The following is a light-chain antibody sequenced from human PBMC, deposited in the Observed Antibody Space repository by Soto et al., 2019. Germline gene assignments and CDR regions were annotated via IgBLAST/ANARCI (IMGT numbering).Light chain of an antibody. CDR1: QSVNSNY. J-gene: IGKJ1*01. Sequence: EIVLTQSPGTMSLSPGERATLSCRASQSVNSNYLAWYQQKPGQAPRLLINGASSRATGIPDRFSGSGSGTDFTLTISRLEPEDFAVYYCQQYGSSPGTFGQGTKVEIK. CDR2: GAS. V-gene: IGKV3-20*01. CDR3: QQYGSSPGT.